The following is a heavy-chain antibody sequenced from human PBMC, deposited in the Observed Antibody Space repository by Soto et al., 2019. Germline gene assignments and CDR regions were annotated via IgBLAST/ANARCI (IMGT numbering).Heavy chain of an antibody. V-gene: IGHV3-23*01. CDR1: GFTFSSYA. J-gene: IGHJ4*02. D-gene: IGHD5-18*01. Sequence: PGGSLRLSCAASGFTFSSYAMSWVRQAPGKGLEWVSAISGSGGSTYYADSVKGRFTISRDNSKNTLYLQMNSLRAEDTAVYYCAKDNRRRIQLWSYHIYYFDYWGQGTLVTVSS. CDR3: AKDNRRRIQLWSYHIYYFDY. CDR2: ISGSGGST.